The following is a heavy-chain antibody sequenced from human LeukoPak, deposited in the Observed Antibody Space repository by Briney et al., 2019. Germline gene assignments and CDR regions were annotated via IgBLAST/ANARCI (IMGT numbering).Heavy chain of an antibody. Sequence: GGSLRLLCAASGFTLTNYALCWLRHAPGKGLEWVSSVGGSDNRTYYADSVKGRFTISRDNSKNTLYLQMNSLRAEDTAVYYCARDHDFDWFYYYYGMDVWGLGTTVIVSS. CDR3: ARDHDFDWFYYYYGMDV. D-gene: IGHD3-9*01. V-gene: IGHV3-23*01. J-gene: IGHJ6*02. CDR1: GFTLTNYA. CDR2: VGGSDNRT.